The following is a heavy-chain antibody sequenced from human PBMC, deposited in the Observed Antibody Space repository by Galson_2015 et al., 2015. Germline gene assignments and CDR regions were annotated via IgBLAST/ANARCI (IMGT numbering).Heavy chain of an antibody. D-gene: IGHD3-9*01. CDR2: ISYDGSNK. V-gene: IGHV3-30*01. CDR3: ARGSCDILTGRYY. CDR1: GFTFSSYA. Sequence: SLRLSCAASGFTFSSYAMHWVRQAPGKGLEWVAVISYDGSNKYYADSVKGRFTISRDNSKNTLYLQMNSLRAEDTAVYYCARGSCDILTGRYYWGQGTLVTVSS. J-gene: IGHJ4*02.